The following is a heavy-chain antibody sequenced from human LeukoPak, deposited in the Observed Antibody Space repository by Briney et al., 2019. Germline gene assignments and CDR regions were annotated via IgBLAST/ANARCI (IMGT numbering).Heavy chain of an antibody. CDR1: SGFISGSY. Sequence: PSETLSVICTVSSGFISGSYWSWVRQPPGKRLEWIGYINYSGTTDYNPSLKSRVTISVDTSKNQFSLKLSSVTGADTAVYYCARRRCSCTSCPLGKLTRGAHYYYYMDVWGKGTTVTVSS. D-gene: IGHD2-2*01. CDR3: ARRRCSCTSCPLGKLTRGAHYYYYMDV. V-gene: IGHV4-59*12. CDR2: INYSGTT. J-gene: IGHJ6*03.